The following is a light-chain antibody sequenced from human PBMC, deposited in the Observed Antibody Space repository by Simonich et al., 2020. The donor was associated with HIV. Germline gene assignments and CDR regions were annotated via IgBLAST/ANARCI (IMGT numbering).Light chain of an antibody. Sequence: QSALTQPASVSGSPGQSITISYTGTSSDVGGHNYVSLYQQHPGKAPKPMIYVVTKRPAGVSNRCSGSKSGNTASLTISGLQAEDEADYYCSSYTSSSTFGVFGGGTKLTVL. J-gene: IGLJ3*02. CDR2: VVT. V-gene: IGLV2-14*01. CDR1: SSDVGGHNY. CDR3: SSYTSSSTFGV.